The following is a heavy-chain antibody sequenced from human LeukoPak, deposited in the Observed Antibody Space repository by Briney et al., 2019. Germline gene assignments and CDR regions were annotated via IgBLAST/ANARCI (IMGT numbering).Heavy chain of an antibody. J-gene: IGHJ4*02. Sequence: SETLSLTCTVSDASVNTNGYYWSWIRQPPGKGLEWVGYTHYGGTPNHSPSFKGRVTISVETSKNQFSLNLNSVTAADTAVYFCARGIQLPRRFDSWGQGTLVTVSS. D-gene: IGHD5-18*01. V-gene: IGHV4-61*08. CDR3: ARGIQLPRRFDS. CDR2: THYGGTP. CDR1: DASVNTNGYY.